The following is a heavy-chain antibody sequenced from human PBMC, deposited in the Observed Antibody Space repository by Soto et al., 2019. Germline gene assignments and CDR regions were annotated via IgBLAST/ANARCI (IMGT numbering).Heavy chain of an antibody. Sequence: GASVKVSCKASGGTFSSYAISWVRQAPGQGLEWMGGIIPIFGTANYAQKFQGRVTITADESTSTAYMELSSLRSEDTAVYYCASASGLITIFGVDHGYYGMDVCGQRTTVTVSS. J-gene: IGHJ6*02. CDR2: IIPIFGTA. CDR1: GGTFSSYA. D-gene: IGHD3-3*01. CDR3: ASASGLITIFGVDHGYYGMDV. V-gene: IGHV1-69*13.